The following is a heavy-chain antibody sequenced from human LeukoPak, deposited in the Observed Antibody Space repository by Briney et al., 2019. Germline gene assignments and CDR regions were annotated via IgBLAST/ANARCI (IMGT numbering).Heavy chain of an antibody. J-gene: IGHJ4*02. CDR1: GFTFSSYA. CDR3: VTTLDFIAVAVDYYFDY. D-gene: IGHD6-19*01. CDR2: IRYDGNNK. V-gene: IGHV3-30*02. Sequence: GGSLRLSCAASGFTFSSYAMHWVRQAPGKGLEWVAFIRYDGNNKYYADSVKGRFTISRDNSKNTLYLQMNSLRAEDTAVYYCVTTLDFIAVAVDYYFDYWGQGSLVTVSS.